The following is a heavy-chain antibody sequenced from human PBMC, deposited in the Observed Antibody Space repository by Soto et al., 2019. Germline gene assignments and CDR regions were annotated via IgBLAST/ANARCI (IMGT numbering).Heavy chain of an antibody. J-gene: IGHJ4*02. CDR1: GFSFDDYS. CDR2: ISWNSNTI. V-gene: IGHV3-9*01. Sequence: PGGSLRLSCVASGFSFDDYSMHWVRQAPGKGLEWVSSISWNSNTIAYADSVKGRFTISRDNVKNSLFLQMTSLRVDDTALYYCAKDCHRYQGVAGVGYWGQGALVTVSS. CDR3: AKDCHRYQGVAGVGY. D-gene: IGHD3-3*01.